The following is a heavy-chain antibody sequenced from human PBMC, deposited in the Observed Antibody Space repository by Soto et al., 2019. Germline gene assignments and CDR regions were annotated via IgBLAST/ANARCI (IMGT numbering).Heavy chain of an antibody. CDR1: GYTLTELS. D-gene: IGHD3-3*01. V-gene: IGHV1-24*01. CDR3: AIFFVERYPSYGTVF. Sequence: ASVKVSCKVSGYTLTELSMHWVRQAPGKGLEWMGGFDPEDGETIYAQKFQGRVTITADASTNTAYMELSSLRSEDTAVYYCAIFFVERYPSYGTVFWGPGPTVTL. J-gene: IGHJ6*02. CDR2: FDPEDGET.